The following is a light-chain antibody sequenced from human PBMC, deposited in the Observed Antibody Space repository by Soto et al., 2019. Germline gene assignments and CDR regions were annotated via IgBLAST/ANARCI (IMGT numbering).Light chain of an antibody. CDR1: QSVSSD. J-gene: IGKJ4*01. V-gene: IGKV3-11*01. CDR2: DAS. CDR3: QHRNNWPLT. Sequence: EIILTQFPATLSLSPGERASLSCRASQSVSSDLAWYQQKPGQALRLLIYDASKRATGIPARFSGSGSGTDFTLTISSLEPEDFAVYYCQHRNNWPLTFGGGTKVDIK.